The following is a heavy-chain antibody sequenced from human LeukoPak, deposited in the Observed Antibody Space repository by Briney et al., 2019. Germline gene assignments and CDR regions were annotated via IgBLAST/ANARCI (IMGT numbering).Heavy chain of an antibody. J-gene: IGHJ4*02. V-gene: IGHV3-74*01. Sequence: GGSLRLSCAASGFTFRSYWMHWVRQVPGKGLVWVSHINFDGSSRSYADSVEGRFTISRDNAKNTLYLQMNSLRADDTAVYYCTREVSGSSYFDYWGQGTLVTVSS. CDR1: GFTFRSYW. D-gene: IGHD1-26*01. CDR3: TREVSGSSYFDY. CDR2: INFDGSSR.